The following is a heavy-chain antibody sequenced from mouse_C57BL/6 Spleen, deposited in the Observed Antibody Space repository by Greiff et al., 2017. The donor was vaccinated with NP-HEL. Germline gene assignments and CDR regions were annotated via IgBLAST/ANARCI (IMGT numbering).Heavy chain of an antibody. CDR1: GYTFTSYW. V-gene: IGHV1-64*01. CDR2: IHPNSGST. CDR3: AREGGNYLYYYAMDY. J-gene: IGHJ4*01. Sequence: QVQLQQPGAELVKPGASVKLSCKASGYTFTSYWMHWVKQRPGQGLEWIGMIHPNSGSTNYNEKFKSKATLTVDKSSSTAYMQLSSLTSEDSAVYYCAREGGNYLYYYAMDYWGQGTSVTVSS. D-gene: IGHD2-1*01.